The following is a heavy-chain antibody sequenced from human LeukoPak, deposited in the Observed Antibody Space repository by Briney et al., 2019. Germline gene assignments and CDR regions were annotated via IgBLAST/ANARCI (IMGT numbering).Heavy chain of an antibody. CDR1: GFTFSGYW. V-gene: IGHV3-7*01. CDR3: ARDFQGELGLGY. D-gene: IGHD1-26*01. Sequence: GGSLRLSCAASGFTFSGYWMSWVRQAPGKGLERVAIIKPDGSDKHYVDSVKGRFTISRDNAKNALYLQMSSLRAEDTAMYYCARDFQGELGLGYWGQGTLVTVSS. CDR2: IKPDGSDK. J-gene: IGHJ4*02.